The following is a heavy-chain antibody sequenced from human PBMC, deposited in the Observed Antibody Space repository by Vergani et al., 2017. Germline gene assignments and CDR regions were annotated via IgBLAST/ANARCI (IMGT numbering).Heavy chain of an antibody. V-gene: IGHV1-69*13. CDR2: IIPIFGTA. Sequence: QVQLVQSGAEVKKPGSSVTVSCKASGGTFSSYAISWVRQAPGQGLEWMGRIIPIFGTANYAQKFQGRVTITADESTSTAYMELSSLRSEDTAVYYCARYRGYYYDSSGYGTDYWGQGTLVTVSS. CDR1: GGTFSSYA. D-gene: IGHD3-22*01. J-gene: IGHJ4*02. CDR3: ARYRGYYYDSSGYGTDY.